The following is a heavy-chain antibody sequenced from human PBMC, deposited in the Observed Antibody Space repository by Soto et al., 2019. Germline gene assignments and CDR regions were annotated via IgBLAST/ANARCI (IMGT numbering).Heavy chain of an antibody. D-gene: IGHD2-21*02. CDR1: GGSISSYY. CDR3: ARDNQAYGGNSEFYGMDV. Sequence: SETLSLTCTVSGGSISSYYWSWIRQPPGKGLEWIGYIYYSGSTNYNPSLKSRVTISVDTSKNQFSLKLSSVTAADTAVYYCARDNQAYGGNSEFYGMDVWGQGTTVTVSS. J-gene: IGHJ6*02. CDR2: IYYSGST. V-gene: IGHV4-59*01.